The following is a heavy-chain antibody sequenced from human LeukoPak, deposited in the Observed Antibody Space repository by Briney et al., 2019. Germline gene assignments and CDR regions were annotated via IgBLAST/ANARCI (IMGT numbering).Heavy chain of an antibody. D-gene: IGHD2-15*01. Sequence: GSSVKVSCKASGGTFSSYAISLVRQAPGQGLEWMGRIIPIFGTANYAQKFQGRVTITTDESTSTAYMELSSLGSEDTAVYYCASYKCSGGSCYLDYWGEGTLVTVSS. V-gene: IGHV1-69*05. CDR2: IIPIFGTA. J-gene: IGHJ4*02. CDR1: GGTFSSYA. CDR3: ASYKCSGGSCYLDY.